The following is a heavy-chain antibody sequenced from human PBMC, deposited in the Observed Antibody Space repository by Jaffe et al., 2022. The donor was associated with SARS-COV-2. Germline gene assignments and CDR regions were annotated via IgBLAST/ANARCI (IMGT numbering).Heavy chain of an antibody. V-gene: IGHV7-4-1*02. CDR3: ARGAYCSSTTCYLYFDV. CDR1: GFTLTNSA. CDR2: VNPTTWKP. D-gene: IGHD2-2*01. Sequence: QVQLVQSGSELMKPGASVKVSCKASGFTLTNSAIHWVRQAPGQGLEWMGYVNPTTWKPTYAQDFTGRFVFSLDTSVSTAYLQISSLKADDTAVYYCARGAYCSSTTCYLYFDVWGKGTTVTVSS. J-gene: IGHJ6*03.